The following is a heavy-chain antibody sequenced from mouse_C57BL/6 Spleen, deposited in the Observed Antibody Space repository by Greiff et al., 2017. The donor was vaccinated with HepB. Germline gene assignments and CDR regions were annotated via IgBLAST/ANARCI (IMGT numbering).Heavy chain of an antibody. CDR2: ISNGGGST. CDR1: GFTFSDYY. V-gene: IGHV5-12*01. CDR3: ARQRAGAWFAY. J-gene: IGHJ3*01. D-gene: IGHD1-1*02. Sequence: EVKLVESGGGLVQPGGSLKLSCAASGFTFSDYYMYWVRQTPEKGLEWVAYISNGGGSTYYPDTVKGRFTISRDNAKNTLYLQMSRLKSEDTAMYYCARQRAGAWFAYWGQGTLVTVSA.